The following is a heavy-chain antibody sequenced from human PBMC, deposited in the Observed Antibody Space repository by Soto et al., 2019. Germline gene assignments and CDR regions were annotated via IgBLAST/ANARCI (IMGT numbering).Heavy chain of an antibody. Sequence: GGSLRLSCTASGFTFSSYAMSWVRQAPGKGLGWVSSISGGGDDTNYADSVKGRFTISRDNSENTMYLQMNSLRAEDTAVYYCEKIVCTSNCYDYWGQGTLVTVSS. J-gene: IGHJ4*02. CDR2: ISGGGDDT. V-gene: IGHV3-23*01. D-gene: IGHD2-8*01. CDR1: GFTFSSYA. CDR3: EKIVCTSNCYDY.